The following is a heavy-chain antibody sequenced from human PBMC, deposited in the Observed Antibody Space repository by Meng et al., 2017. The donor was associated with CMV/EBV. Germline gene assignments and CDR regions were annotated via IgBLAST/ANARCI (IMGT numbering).Heavy chain of an antibody. J-gene: IGHJ4*02. Sequence: QMHLQQGGAGLLKPSETLSLTCAVYGGSFSGYYWSWIRQPPGKGLEWIGEINHSGSTNYNPSLKSRVTISVDTSKNQFSLKLSSVTAADTAVYYCARGSPYSSSWYFDYWGQGTLVTVSS. CDR1: GGSFSGYY. CDR2: INHSGST. V-gene: IGHV4-34*01. D-gene: IGHD6-6*01. CDR3: ARGSPYSSSWYFDY.